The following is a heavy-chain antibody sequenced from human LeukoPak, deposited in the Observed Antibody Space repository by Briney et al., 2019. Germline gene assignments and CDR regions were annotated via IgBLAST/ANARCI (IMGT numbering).Heavy chain of an antibody. CDR2: ISGSGGST. Sequence: PGGSLRLSCAASGFTFSSYAMSWVRQAPGKGLEWVSAISGSGGSTYYADSVKGRFTISRDNSKNTLYLQMDSLKSEDTAVYHCTADRAGAAATMTYWGQGTLVTVSS. CDR1: GFTFSSYA. J-gene: IGHJ4*02. CDR3: TADRAGAAATMTY. V-gene: IGHV3-23*01. D-gene: IGHD2-15*01.